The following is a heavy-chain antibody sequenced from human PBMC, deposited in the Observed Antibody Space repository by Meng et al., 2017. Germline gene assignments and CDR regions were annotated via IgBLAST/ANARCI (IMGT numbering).Heavy chain of an antibody. CDR1: GGTFSSYA. CDR3: ASSSQYYDFWSGYYLDY. Sequence: SVKVSCKASGGTFSSYAISWVRQAPGQGLEWMGGIIPIFGTANYAQKFQGRVTIPADESTSTAYMELSSLRSEDTAVYYCASSSQYYDFWSGYYLDYWGQGTLVTVSS. CDR2: IIPIFGTA. D-gene: IGHD3-3*01. J-gene: IGHJ4*02. V-gene: IGHV1-69*13.